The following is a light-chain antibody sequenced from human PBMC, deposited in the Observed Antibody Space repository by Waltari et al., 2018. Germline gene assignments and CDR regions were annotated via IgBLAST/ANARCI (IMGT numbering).Light chain of an antibody. CDR2: GVS. J-gene: IGKJ1*01. Sequence: DIQMHQSPPSLSPSVGDRVTITSRASQIINKQLNWYLQKPGKAPELLIYGVSSLQSGVPSRFSGSGSETDFTLSISTLQPEDIGTYVCKQSQTAPTFGHGTKVEVK. CDR3: KQSQTAPT. V-gene: IGKV1-39*01. CDR1: QIINKQ.